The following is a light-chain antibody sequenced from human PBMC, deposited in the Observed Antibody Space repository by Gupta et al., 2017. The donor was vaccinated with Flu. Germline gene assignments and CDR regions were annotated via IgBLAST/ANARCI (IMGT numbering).Light chain of an antibody. CDR1: SSDVGRYNY. Sequence: QSALTQPASVSGSPGQSITISCTGTSSDVGRYNYVSWFQQYPGNAPKLMFDELSNWPSGVSKRFSASKSGTTASLTTSGLQADDEADYYCSQFTSSLTWVFGGGTKLTVL. CDR3: SQFTSSLTWV. J-gene: IGLJ3*02. V-gene: IGLV2-14*01. CDR2: ELS.